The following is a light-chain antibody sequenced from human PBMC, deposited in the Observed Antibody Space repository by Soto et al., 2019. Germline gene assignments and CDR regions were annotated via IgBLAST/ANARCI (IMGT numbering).Light chain of an antibody. Sequence: DCQMTQSPSSLSASVGDRVTITCRASQSVTTYLNWYQQRPGKAPNLLIYAASNLQNGVPSRFNGSRSGTDFTLTISGLQPEDSATYFCQQTYSIPPLTFGGGTKVQIK. CDR2: AAS. CDR3: QQTYSIPPLT. CDR1: QSVTTY. J-gene: IGKJ4*01. V-gene: IGKV1-39*01.